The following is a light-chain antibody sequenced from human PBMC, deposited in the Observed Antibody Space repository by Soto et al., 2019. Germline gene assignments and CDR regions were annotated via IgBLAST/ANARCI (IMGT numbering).Light chain of an antibody. CDR2: KAS. CDR3: QQYDIYWT. J-gene: IGKJ1*01. CDR1: QSISTW. V-gene: IGKV1-5*03. Sequence: DIRMTQSPSTLSASIGDRVTITCRASQSISTWLAWYQQKPGKAPKLLIYKASSLESGVPSRFSGGGSGTEFTLTISSLQPDDTATYYCQQYDIYWTFGQGTKVEIK.